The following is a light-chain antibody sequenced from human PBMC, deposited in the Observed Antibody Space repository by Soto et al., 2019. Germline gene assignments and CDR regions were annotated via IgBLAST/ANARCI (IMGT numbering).Light chain of an antibody. V-gene: IGKV3-20*01. CDR2: GTV. J-gene: IGKJ1*01. Sequence: EIVLTQSQGTLSVSPGERATLSCRARETIRSDKLAWYQQKPGQPPSLLIYGTVSRGTGIPDRFSGSGYGTDFTLTISRLEAEDSAIYYCRQYGRWPVGQGPKVEL. CDR3: RQYGRWP. CDR1: ETIRSDK.